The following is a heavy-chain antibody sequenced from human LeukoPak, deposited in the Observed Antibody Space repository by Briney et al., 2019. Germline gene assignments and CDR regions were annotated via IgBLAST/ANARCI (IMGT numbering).Heavy chain of an antibody. V-gene: IGHV6-1*01. CDR2: TYYRSKWYN. D-gene: IGHD3-10*01. J-gene: IGHJ6*02. Sequence: SQTLSLTCAISGDSASSNSAAWNWIRQSPSRGLEWLGRTYYRSKWYNDYAVSVKSRITINPDTSKNQFSLQLNSVTPEDTAVYYCARAPLLWFGELVSGMDVWGQGTTVTVSS. CDR3: ARAPLLWFGELVSGMDV. CDR1: GDSASSNSAA.